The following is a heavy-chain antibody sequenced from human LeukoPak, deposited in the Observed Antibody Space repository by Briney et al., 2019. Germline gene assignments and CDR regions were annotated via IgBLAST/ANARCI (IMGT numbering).Heavy chain of an antibody. D-gene: IGHD3-22*01. CDR1: GFTFSDYY. Sequence: GGSLRLSCAASGFTFSDYYMSWIRQAPGKGLEWVSCISSSSSYTNYADSVKGRFTISRDNAKNSLYLQMNSLRAEDTAVYYCARVVVVITNDAFDIWGQGTMVTVSS. CDR3: ARVVVVITNDAFDI. J-gene: IGHJ3*02. CDR2: ISSSSSYT. V-gene: IGHV3-11*05.